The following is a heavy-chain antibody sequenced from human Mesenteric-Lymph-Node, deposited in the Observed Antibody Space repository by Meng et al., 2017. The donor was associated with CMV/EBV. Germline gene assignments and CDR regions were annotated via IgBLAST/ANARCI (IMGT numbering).Heavy chain of an antibody. D-gene: IGHD1-7*01. CDR3: ARCRQAPKLTAYYGMDV. CDR2: IYHHGDT. CDR1: NYSISSGYY. J-gene: IGHJ6*02. Sequence: SETLSLTCSVSNYSISSGYYWGWIRQSPGKGLEWIGSIYHHGDTYTNPSLKSRVTISLDPSKNQFSLRLTSVTAADTAVYFCARCRQAPKLTAYYGMDVWGQGTTVTVSS. V-gene: IGHV4-38-2*02.